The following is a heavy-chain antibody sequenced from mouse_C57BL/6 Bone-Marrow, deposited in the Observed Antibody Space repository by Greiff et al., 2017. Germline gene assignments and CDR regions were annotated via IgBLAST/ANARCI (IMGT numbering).Heavy chain of an antibody. D-gene: IGHD1-1*01. Sequence: EVMLVESGEGLVKPGGSLKLSCAASGFTFSSYAMSWVRQTPEKRLEWVAYISSGGDYIYYADTVKGRFTISRDNARNTLYLQMSSLKSEDTAMYYCTRVYYGSSPYAMDYWGQGTSVTVSS. V-gene: IGHV5-9-1*02. CDR1: GFTFSSYA. CDR2: ISSGGDYI. CDR3: TRVYYGSSPYAMDY. J-gene: IGHJ4*01.